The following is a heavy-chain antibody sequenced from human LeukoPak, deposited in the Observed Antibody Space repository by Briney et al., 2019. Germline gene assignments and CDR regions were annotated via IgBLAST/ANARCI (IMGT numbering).Heavy chain of an antibody. V-gene: IGHV3-21*01. CDR3: TRGRIENYYYYGMDV. CDR2: ISSSSSYI. Sequence: GGSLRLSCAASGFTFSSYSMNWVRQAPGKGLEWVSSISSSSSYIYYADSVKGRFTISRDNAKNSLYLQMNSLRAEDTAVCYCTRGRIENYYYYGMDVWGQGTTVTVSS. D-gene: IGHD2-15*01. J-gene: IGHJ6*02. CDR1: GFTFSSYS.